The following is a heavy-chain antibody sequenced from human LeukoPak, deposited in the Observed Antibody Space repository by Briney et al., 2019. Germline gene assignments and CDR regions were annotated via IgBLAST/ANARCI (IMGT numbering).Heavy chain of an antibody. J-gene: IGHJ4*02. CDR3: AREDPGHSIDY. Sequence: AETLSLPCAVYGVPFSGYYWSWIRQPPGKGLEWIGEINHSGSTNYNPSLQSRVTISVDTSKNQFSLKLSSVTAADTAVYYCAREDPGHSIDYWGQGTLVTVSS. V-gene: IGHV4-34*01. D-gene: IGHD6-13*01. CDR2: INHSGST. CDR1: GVPFSGYY.